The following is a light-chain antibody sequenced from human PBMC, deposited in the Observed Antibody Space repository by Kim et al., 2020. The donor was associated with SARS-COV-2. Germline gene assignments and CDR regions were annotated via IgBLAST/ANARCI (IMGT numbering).Light chain of an antibody. V-gene: IGKV3-20*01. J-gene: IGKJ2*01. Sequence: EIVLTQSPGTLSLSPGERATLSCRASQSVSSSYLAWYQQKPGQAPRLLIYGASSRGTGIPDRFSGSGSGTDFTLTISRLEPEDFAVYYCQQYGSSPPYTFGQGTKLEI. CDR1: QSVSSSY. CDR3: QQYGSSPPYT. CDR2: GAS.